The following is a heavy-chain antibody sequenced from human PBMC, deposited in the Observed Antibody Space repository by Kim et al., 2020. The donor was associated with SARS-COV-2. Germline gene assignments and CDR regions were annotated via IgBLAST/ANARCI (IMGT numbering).Heavy chain of an antibody. CDR2: ISYDGSNK. V-gene: IGHV3-30*04. CDR1: GFTFSSYA. CDR3: ARGGSYYDFWSGYYPYDAFDI. D-gene: IGHD3-3*01. Sequence: GGSLRLSCAASGFTFSSYAMHWVRQAPGKGLEWVAVISYDGSNKYYADSVKGRFTISRDNSKNTLYLQMNSLRAEDTAVYYCARGGSYYDFWSGYYPYDAFDIWGQGTMVTVSS. J-gene: IGHJ3*02.